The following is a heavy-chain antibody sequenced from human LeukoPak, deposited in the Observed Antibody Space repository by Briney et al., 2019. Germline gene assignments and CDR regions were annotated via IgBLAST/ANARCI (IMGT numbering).Heavy chain of an antibody. V-gene: IGHV4-39*01. Sequence: SETLSLTCTASDGSITRSSYYWGWIRQTPGEGLDWIGSIYYSGITYYNPSLQGRVTMSVDTSKNQFSLKLNSVTVADTAVYYCARLRVTTGFDYWDQGIPVTVSS. CDR3: ARLRVTTGFDY. CDR2: IYYSGIT. D-gene: IGHD2-21*02. CDR1: DGSITRSSYY. J-gene: IGHJ4*02.